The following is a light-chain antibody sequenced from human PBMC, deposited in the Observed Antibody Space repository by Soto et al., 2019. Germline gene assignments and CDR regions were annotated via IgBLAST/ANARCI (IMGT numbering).Light chain of an antibody. Sequence: DIPMTQSPSPLSASVGDRVYITCRTSQSISSYLNWYQAKPGKAPKLLIYEASTLESGVPSRFSGSGSWTDFTLTISSLQPEDSATYYCQQSYASPPFTFGPGTRVDI. V-gene: IGKV1-39*01. CDR3: QQSYASPPFT. J-gene: IGKJ3*01. CDR1: QSISSY. CDR2: EAS.